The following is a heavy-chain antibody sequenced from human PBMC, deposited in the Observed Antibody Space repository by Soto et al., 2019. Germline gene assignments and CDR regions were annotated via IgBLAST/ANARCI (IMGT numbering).Heavy chain of an antibody. D-gene: IGHD6-13*01. V-gene: IGHV3-23*01. J-gene: IGHJ4*02. CDR3: ATGQQLGY. CDR2: IIHSGDST. Sequence: EVKLLESGGGLVQPGGSLRLSWSASGFTFSTYAMSWVRQPPGKGLEWVSKIIHSGDSTYYADSVKGRFTISRDNSKNTVYLQMNSLRAEDTAVYYCATGQQLGYWGQGTLVTVST. CDR1: GFTFSTYA.